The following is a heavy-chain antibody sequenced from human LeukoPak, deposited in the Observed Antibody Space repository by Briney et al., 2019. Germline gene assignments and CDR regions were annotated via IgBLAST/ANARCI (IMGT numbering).Heavy chain of an antibody. D-gene: IGHD2/OR15-2a*01. CDR2: TYYRYKWYN. CDR1: GDSVSSNSAA. J-gene: IGHJ4*02. CDR3: ARDNSNQYYFDY. V-gene: IGHV6-1*01. Sequence: SQTLSLTCAISGDSVSSNSAAWNWIRQSPSRGLEWLGRTYYRYKWYNDYAVSVKSRITINPDTSKNQFTLQLNSVTPEETAVYYWARDNSNQYYFDYWGQGTLVTVSS.